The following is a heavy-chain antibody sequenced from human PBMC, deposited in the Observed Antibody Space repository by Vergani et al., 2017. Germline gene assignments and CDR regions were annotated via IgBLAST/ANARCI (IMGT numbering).Heavy chain of an antibody. J-gene: IGHJ4*02. CDR1: GYTFSNYY. D-gene: IGHD3-9*01. Sequence: QVQVVQSGAEVKKSGASVKVSCKTSGYTFSNYYMHWVRQAPGQGLEWMGIINPSGGHTNYAQKFQGRVTITRDTYTSTVYMELNSLRSEDTAIYYCATGVYGILTGYRYWGQGTLVTVSA. V-gene: IGHV1-46*03. CDR2: INPSGGHT. CDR3: ATGVYGILTGYRY.